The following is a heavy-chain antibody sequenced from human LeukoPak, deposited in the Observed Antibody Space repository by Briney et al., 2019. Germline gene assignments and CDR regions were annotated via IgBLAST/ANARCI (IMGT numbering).Heavy chain of an antibody. Sequence: SETLSLTCTVSGGSISSSSYYWGWIRQPPGKGLEWIGSIYYSGSTYYNPSLKSRVTISVDTSKNQFSLKLSSVTAADTAVYYCARGSGSLGGYYYYGMDVWGQGTTVTVSS. D-gene: IGHD3-10*01. CDR1: GGSISSSSYY. V-gene: IGHV4-39*01. CDR2: IYYSGST. CDR3: ARGSGSLGGYYYYGMDV. J-gene: IGHJ6*02.